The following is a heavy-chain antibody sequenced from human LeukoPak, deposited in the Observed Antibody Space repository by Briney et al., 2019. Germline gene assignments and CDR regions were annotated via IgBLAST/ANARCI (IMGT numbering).Heavy chain of an antibody. J-gene: IGHJ6*02. D-gene: IGHD6-19*01. CDR1: GFSFSTYA. V-gene: IGHV3-23*01. Sequence: TGGSLRLSCAASGFSFSTYAMSWVRHAPGKGLAWVSALSGSGDSTYYADSVKGRFTISRDNSKNTLYLQMNTLRAEDTAIYYCARDRYRSGCMDVWGQGTTVTVS. CDR3: ARDRYRSGCMDV. CDR2: LSGSGDST.